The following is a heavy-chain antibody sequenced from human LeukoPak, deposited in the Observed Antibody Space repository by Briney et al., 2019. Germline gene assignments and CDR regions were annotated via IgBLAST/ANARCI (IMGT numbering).Heavy chain of an antibody. J-gene: IGHJ4*02. Sequence: SETLSLTCAVHGGSLSGHYWTWIRQPPGKGLEWIGEINQSGDTKYNPSLESRVTISVDRSKNQFSLKLNSVTAADTAVYYCARLFRRYYYDSSGYFFDYWGQGTLVTVSS. CDR3: ARLFRRYYYDSSGYFFDY. V-gene: IGHV4-34*01. CDR1: GGSLSGHY. CDR2: INQSGDT. D-gene: IGHD3-22*01.